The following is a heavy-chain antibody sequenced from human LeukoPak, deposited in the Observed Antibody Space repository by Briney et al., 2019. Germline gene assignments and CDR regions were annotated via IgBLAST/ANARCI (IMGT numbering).Heavy chain of an antibody. CDR1: GYTFTDYY. J-gene: IGHJ4*02. CDR3: ARDRGDGYNAYYFDY. V-gene: IGHV1-2*02. CDR2: INPDSGGT. D-gene: IGHD5-24*01. Sequence: ASMKVSCKASGYTFTDYYMHWVRQAPGQGLEWMGWINPDSGGTNSAQKFQGRVTMTRGTSISTAYMELSRLRSDDTAVYYCARDRGDGYNAYYFDYWGQGTLVTVSS.